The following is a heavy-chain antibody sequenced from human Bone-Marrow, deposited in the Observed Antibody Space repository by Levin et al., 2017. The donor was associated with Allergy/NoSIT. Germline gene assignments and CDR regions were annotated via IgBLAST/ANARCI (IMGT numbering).Heavy chain of an antibody. CDR1: GGSISGGGYY. CDR2: ISYIGST. J-gene: IGHJ3*01. CDR3: ARGTFHGASDAFEV. V-gene: IGHV4-31*03. Sequence: PSETLSLTCTVSGGSISGGGYYWCWLRQHPGKGLEWIGCISYIGSTHYNPSLKSRVTISADTSDTQFSLKMSSVTAAATAVFYCARGTFHGASDAFEVWGQGTIVTGSS. D-gene: IGHD1-26*01.